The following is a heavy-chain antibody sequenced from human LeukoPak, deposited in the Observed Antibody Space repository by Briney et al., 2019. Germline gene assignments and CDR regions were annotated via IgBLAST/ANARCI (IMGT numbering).Heavy chain of an antibody. J-gene: IGHJ4*02. CDR2: FSESGGTT. CDR3: AKGSPLDSDDEYYFDS. V-gene: IGHV3-23*01. Sequence: GGSLRLSCAASGFTFSSYAMSWVRQAPGKGLEWVSSFSESGGTTYADSVKGRIAISSDNSKNTLDLQMNSLRAEDTAVYYCAKGSPLDSDDEYYFDSWGRGTLVTVFS. CDR1: GFTFSSYA. D-gene: IGHD3/OR15-3a*01.